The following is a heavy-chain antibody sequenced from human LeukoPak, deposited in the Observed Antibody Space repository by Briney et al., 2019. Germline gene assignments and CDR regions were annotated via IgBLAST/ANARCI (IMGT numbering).Heavy chain of an antibody. Sequence: ASVKVSCKASGYTFTGYYMHWVRQAPGQGLEWMGWINPNSGGTNYAQKFQGRVTMTRDTSISTAYMELSRLRSDDTAVYYCAREGHCSGGSCYSRPQAYFDYWGQGTLVTVSS. CDR2: INPNSGGT. CDR1: GYTFTGYY. D-gene: IGHD2-15*01. V-gene: IGHV1-2*02. J-gene: IGHJ4*02. CDR3: AREGHCSGGSCYSRPQAYFDY.